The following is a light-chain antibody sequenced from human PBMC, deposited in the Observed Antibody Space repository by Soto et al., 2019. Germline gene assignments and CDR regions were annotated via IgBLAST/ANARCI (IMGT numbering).Light chain of an antibody. CDR3: QQRSNWPPVT. CDR2: DAS. CDR1: QSVSSY. Sequence: EIVLTQSPATLSLSPGERATLSCRASQSVSSYLAWYQQKPGQAPRLLIYDASNSATGIPARFSGSGSGTDFSPPISSLEHADFAVYYCQQRSNWPPVTFGGGTKVEIK. J-gene: IGKJ4*01. V-gene: IGKV3-11*01.